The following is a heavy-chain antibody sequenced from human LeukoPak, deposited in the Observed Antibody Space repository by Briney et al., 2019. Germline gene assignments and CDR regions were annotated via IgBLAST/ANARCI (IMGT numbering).Heavy chain of an antibody. CDR3: AGWDSSGYYAQ. J-gene: IGHJ4*02. CDR2: ISYDGSNK. Sequence: GGSLRLSCAASGFTFSSYAMHWVRQAPGKGLEWVAVISYDGSNKYYADSVKGRFTISRDNSKNTLYLQMNSLRAEDTAVYYCAGWDSSGYYAQWGQGTQVTVSS. D-gene: IGHD3-22*01. CDR1: GFTFSSYA. V-gene: IGHV3-30*04.